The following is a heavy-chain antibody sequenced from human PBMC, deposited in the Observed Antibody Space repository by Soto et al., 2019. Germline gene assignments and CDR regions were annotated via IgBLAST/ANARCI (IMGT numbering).Heavy chain of an antibody. CDR2: IIPIFGTA. J-gene: IGHJ6*02. V-gene: IGHV1-69*13. CDR1: GGTISSYA. CDR3: ARAITIFGVAYYYYYGMDV. Sequence: SVKVSWKASGGTISSYAMSWVRQAPGQGLEWMGGIIPIFGTANYAQKFQGRVTITADESTSTAYMELSSLRSEDTAVYYCARAITIFGVAYYYYYGMDVWGQGTTVTVSS. D-gene: IGHD3-3*01.